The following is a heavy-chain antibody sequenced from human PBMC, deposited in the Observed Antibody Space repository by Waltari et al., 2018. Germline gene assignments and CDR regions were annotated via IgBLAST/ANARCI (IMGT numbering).Heavy chain of an antibody. D-gene: IGHD1-1*01. CDR3: ARAIPVTGTLYYMDV. CDR1: GGSISSSSYY. Sequence: QLQLQESGPGLVKPSETLSLTCTVSGGSISSSSYYWGWIRKPPGKGLEWIRSINFSWSTYYKPYLRSTITISIDASKHQFSLRLSSVTAADTAVYYCARAIPVTGTLYYMDVWGKGTTVTVSS. V-gene: IGHV4-39*07. CDR2: INFSWST. J-gene: IGHJ6*03.